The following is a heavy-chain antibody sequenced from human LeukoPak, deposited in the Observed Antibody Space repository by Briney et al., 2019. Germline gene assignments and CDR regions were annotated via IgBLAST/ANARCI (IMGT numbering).Heavy chain of an antibody. CDR1: GFTFSSYG. J-gene: IGHJ6*02. CDR3: ARDGKVVPAVLYYYYYGMDV. V-gene: IGHV3-33*01. Sequence: GRSLRLSCAASGFTFSSYGMHWVREAPSKGLEWVAVIWYDGSNKYYADSVKGRFTISRDNSKNTLYLQMNSLRAEDTAVYYCARDGKVVPAVLYYYYYGMDVWGQGTTVTVS. CDR2: IWYDGSNK. D-gene: IGHD2-2*01.